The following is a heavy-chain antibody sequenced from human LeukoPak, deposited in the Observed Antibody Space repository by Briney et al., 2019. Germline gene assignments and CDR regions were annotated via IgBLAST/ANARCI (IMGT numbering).Heavy chain of an antibody. CDR1: EFTFSSYE. V-gene: IGHV3-48*03. CDR2: ISGSGNTI. Sequence: GGSLRLSCAASEFTFSSYEMNWVRRAPGKGLEWVSYISGSGNTIYYADSVKGRFTISRDNAKNSLYLQMNSLRAEDTAVYYCARIPDYYYDSSGYVAWGQGTLVTVSS. J-gene: IGHJ5*02. CDR3: ARIPDYYYDSSGYVA. D-gene: IGHD3-22*01.